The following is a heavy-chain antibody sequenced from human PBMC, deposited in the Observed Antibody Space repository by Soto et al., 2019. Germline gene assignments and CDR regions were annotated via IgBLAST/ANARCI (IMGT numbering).Heavy chain of an antibody. D-gene: IGHD3-10*01. J-gene: IGHJ4*02. CDR2: INHSGST. CDR1: GGSFSGYY. V-gene: IGHV4-34*01. CDR3: ARRERGFGESSLYYFDY. Sequence: QVQLQQWGAGLLKPSETLSLTCAVYGGSFSGYYWSWIRQPPGKGLEWIGEINHSGSTNYNPSLESRVTISVDTSKNQFSLKLSSVTAADTAVYYCARRERGFGESSLYYFDYWGQGTLVTVSS.